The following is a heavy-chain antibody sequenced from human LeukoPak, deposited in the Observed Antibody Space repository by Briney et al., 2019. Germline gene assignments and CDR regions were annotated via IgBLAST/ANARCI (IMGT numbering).Heavy chain of an antibody. CDR2: ISSSGSTI. V-gene: IGHV3-48*03. CDR3: ARELPYDILTGYYYYYGMDV. J-gene: IGHJ6*02. D-gene: IGHD3-9*01. CDR1: GFTFSSYE. Sequence: PGGSLRLSCAASGFTFSSYEMNWVRQAPGKGLEWVSCISSSGSTIYYADSVKGRFTISRDNAKNSLYLQMNGLRAEDTAVYYCARELPYDILTGYYYYYGMDVWGQGTTVTVSS.